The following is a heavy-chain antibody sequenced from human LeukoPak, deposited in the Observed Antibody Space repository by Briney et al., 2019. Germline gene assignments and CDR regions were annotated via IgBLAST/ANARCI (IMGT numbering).Heavy chain of an antibody. J-gene: IGHJ5*02. CDR3: ARGPQLRYFDWLLSTRNWFDP. CDR1: GYTFTSYD. V-gene: IGHV1-8*01. D-gene: IGHD3-9*01. CDR2: MNPNSGNT. Sequence: ASVKVSCKASGYTFTSYDINWVRQATGQGLEWVGWMNPNSGNTGYAQKLQGRVTMTRNTSISTAYMELSSLRSEDTAVYYCARGPQLRYFDWLLSTRNWFDPWGQGTLVTVSS.